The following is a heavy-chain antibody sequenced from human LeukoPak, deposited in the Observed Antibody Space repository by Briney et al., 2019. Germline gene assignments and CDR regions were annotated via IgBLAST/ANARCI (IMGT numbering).Heavy chain of an antibody. V-gene: IGHV1-69*06. CDR1: GGTFSSYA. CDR3: ARGRYFDWLLQNYYFDY. Sequence: ASVKVSCKASGGTFSSYAISWVGQAPGQGLEWMGGIIPLFGTANYAQKFQGRVTITADKSTSTAYMELSSLRSEDTAVYYCARGRYFDWLLQNYYFDYWGQGTLVTVSS. J-gene: IGHJ4*02. CDR2: IIPLFGTA. D-gene: IGHD3-9*01.